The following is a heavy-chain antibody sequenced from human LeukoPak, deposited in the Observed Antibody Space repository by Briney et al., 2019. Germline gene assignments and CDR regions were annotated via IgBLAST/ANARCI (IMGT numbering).Heavy chain of an antibody. CDR1: GYTFTTYG. V-gene: IGHV1-18*01. CDR2: ISAYGGNT. D-gene: IGHD3-10*01. Sequence: ASVKVSCKASGYTFTTYGISWVRQAPGQGLEWMGWISAYGGNTDYAQKFQGRVTMTTDTSTSTAYMELRSLRLDDTAVYYCARGESTMVRGVIIWDYMDVWGKGTTVTVCS. J-gene: IGHJ6*03. CDR3: ARGESTMVRGVIIWDYMDV.